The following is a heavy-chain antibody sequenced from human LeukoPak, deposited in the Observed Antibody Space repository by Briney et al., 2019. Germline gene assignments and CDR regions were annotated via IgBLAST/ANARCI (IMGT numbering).Heavy chain of an antibody. CDR1: GYTFTSYY. V-gene: IGHV1-46*01. CDR2: INPSGGST. CDR3: ASCYPLSVGLRYPNSTAYYYYYYMDV. Sequence: GASVKVSCKAAGYTFTSYYMHWVRQAPGQGLEWMGIINPSGGSTSYAQKFQGRVTMTRDTSTSTVYMELSSLRSEDTAVYYCASCYPLSVGLRYPNSTAYYYYYYMDVWGKGTTVTVSS. D-gene: IGHD5-12*01. J-gene: IGHJ6*03.